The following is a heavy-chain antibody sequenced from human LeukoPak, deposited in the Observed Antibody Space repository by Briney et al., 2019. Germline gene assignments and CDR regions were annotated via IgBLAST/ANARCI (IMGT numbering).Heavy chain of an antibody. CDR2: ISGSGGST. CDR3: AKDTVVTGPQDNYYYYGMDV. V-gene: IGHV3-23*01. Sequence: GGSLRLSCAASGFTFSSYAMSWVRQAPGKGLEWVSAISGSGGSTYCADSVKGRFTISRDNSKNTLYLQMNSLRAEDTAVYYCAKDTVVTGPQDNYYYYGMDVWGQGTTVTVSS. CDR1: GFTFSSYA. D-gene: IGHD4-23*01. J-gene: IGHJ6*02.